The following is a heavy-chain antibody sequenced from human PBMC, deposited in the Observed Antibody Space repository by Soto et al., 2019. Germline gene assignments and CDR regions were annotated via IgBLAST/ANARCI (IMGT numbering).Heavy chain of an antibody. Sequence: PSETLSLTCSVSGVCVSDYHWTWIRPTPKKELQWIGFIHYNGRTDSSPSLKSRVTISLDMSKNHVSLILKSVNIADSAIYYCERGHFDSGGYSNALDYWGQGIQVTVSS. CDR2: IHYNGRT. V-gene: IGHV4-59*02. J-gene: IGHJ4*02. D-gene: IGHD3-22*01. CDR3: ERGHFDSGGYSNALDY. CDR1: GVCVSDYH.